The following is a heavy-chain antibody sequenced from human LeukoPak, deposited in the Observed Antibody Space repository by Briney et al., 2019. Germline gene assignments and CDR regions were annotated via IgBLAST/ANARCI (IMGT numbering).Heavy chain of an antibody. CDR1: GFTFSGYG. D-gene: IGHD6-6*01. CDR3: AKALEYASSSGGDY. J-gene: IGHJ4*02. V-gene: IGHV3-30*02. CDR2: IRFDGSNK. Sequence: GGSLRLSCAASGFTFSGYGMHWVRQAPGKGLEWVAFIRFDGSNKYYDDSVKGRFTISRDNSKNTLYLQMNSLRTEDTAVYYCAKALEYASSSGGDYWGQGTLVTVSS.